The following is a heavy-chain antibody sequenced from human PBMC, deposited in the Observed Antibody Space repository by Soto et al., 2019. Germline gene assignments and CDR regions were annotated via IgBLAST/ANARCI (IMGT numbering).Heavy chain of an antibody. J-gene: IGHJ4*02. Sequence: PSETLSLTCAVSGGSITSGNYSCSLIQHPPGKGLEWIGEIHHSGSTNYNPSLKSRVTISVDTSKNQFSLKLSSVTAADTAVYYCARGYDILTGYYTGAFDYWGQGTLVTVSS. CDR3: ARGYDILTGYYTGAFDY. CDR2: IHHSGST. CDR1: GGSITSGNYS. D-gene: IGHD3-9*01. V-gene: IGHV4-30-2*02.